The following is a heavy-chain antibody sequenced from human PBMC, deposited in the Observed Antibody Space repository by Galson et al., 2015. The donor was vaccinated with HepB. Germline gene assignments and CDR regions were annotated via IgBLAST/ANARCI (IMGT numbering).Heavy chain of an antibody. Sequence: SLRLSCAASGFTFSSYGMHWVRQAPGKGLEWVAVISYDGSNKYYADSVKGRFTISRDNSKNTLYLQMNSLRAEDTAVYYCAKTLTWSGYLYGMDVWGQGTTVTVSS. J-gene: IGHJ6*02. CDR1: GFTFSSYG. CDR2: ISYDGSNK. D-gene: IGHD3-3*01. V-gene: IGHV3-30*18. CDR3: AKTLTWSGYLYGMDV.